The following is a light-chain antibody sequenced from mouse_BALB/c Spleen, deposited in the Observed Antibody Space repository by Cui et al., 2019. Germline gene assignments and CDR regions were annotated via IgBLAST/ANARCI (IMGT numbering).Light chain of an antibody. V-gene: IGKV4-68*01. CDR1: SSVSY. Sequence: QIVLTQSPALLSASPVEKVTMTCSASSSVSYMYWYQQKPRSSPKPWIYLTSNLASGVPARFSGSGSGTSYSLTISSMEAEDAATYYCQQWSSNPPITFGAGTKLELK. CDR2: LTS. CDR3: QQWSSNPPIT. J-gene: IGKJ5*01.